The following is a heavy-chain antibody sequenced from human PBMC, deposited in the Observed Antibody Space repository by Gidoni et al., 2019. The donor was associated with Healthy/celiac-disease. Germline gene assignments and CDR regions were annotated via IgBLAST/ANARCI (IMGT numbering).Heavy chain of an antibody. V-gene: IGHV4-34*01. J-gene: IGHJ4*02. CDR2: INHSGST. CDR3: ASGTSRGLFDY. CDR1: GGSFSGYY. Sequence: QVQLQQWGAGLLKPSETLSLTCAVSGGSFSGYYWSWIRQPPGKGLEWIGEINHSGSTNYNPSLKSRVTISVDTSKNQFSLKLSSVTAADTAVYYCASGTSRGLFDYWGQGTLVTVSS.